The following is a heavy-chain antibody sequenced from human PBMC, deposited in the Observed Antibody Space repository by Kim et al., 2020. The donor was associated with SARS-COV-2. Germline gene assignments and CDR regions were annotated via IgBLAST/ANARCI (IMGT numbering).Heavy chain of an antibody. CDR2: IGTAGDT. D-gene: IGHD6-13*01. CDR3: ARVIRSWYGWYFDL. CDR1: GFTFSSYD. Sequence: GGSLRLSCAASGFTFSSYDMHWVRQATGKGLEWVSAIGTAGDTYYPGSVKGRFTISRENAKNSLYLQMNSLRAGDTAVYYCARVIRSWYGWYFDLWDRGTLVTVSS. J-gene: IGHJ2*01. V-gene: IGHV3-13*01.